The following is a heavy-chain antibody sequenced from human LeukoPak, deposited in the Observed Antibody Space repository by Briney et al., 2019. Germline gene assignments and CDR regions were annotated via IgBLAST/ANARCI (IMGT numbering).Heavy chain of an antibody. J-gene: IGHJ4*02. CDR2: ISGSGATT. V-gene: IGHV3-23*01. CDR3: VKGLDYYGSGSHDNVGY. CDR1: GFPYTNYA. D-gene: IGHD3-10*01. Sequence: GSLRLSCAASGFPYTNYAMSWVRQAPGKGLEWVSVISGSGATTYYADSVKGRFTISRDNSKNTVYLQMKSLRAEDTAVYYCVKGLDYYGSGSHDNVGYWGQGTLVTVSS.